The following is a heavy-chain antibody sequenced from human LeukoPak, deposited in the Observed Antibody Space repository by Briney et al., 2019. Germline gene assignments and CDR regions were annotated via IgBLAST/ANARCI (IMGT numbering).Heavy chain of an antibody. CDR3: ARAPSSSGWYLGWFDP. CDR2: ISYDGSNK. Sequence: GGSLRLSCAASGFTFSRYGMHWVRQAPGKGLEWVTAISYDGSNKYYADSVKGRFTISRDNSKNTLYVQMNSLRAEDTAVYYCARAPSSSGWYLGWFDPWGQGTLVTVSS. D-gene: IGHD6-19*01. V-gene: IGHV3-30*04. J-gene: IGHJ5*02. CDR1: GFTFSRYG.